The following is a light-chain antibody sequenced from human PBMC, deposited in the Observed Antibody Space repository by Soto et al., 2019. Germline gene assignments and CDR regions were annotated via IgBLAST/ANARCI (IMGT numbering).Light chain of an antibody. J-gene: IGKJ1*01. CDR2: KAS. Sequence: DIQMTQSPSTLSASVGDRVTITCRASQSIGNYLAWYQQKPGKAPKLLIYKASTLESGVPSRFSGRGSGTEFTLSISSLQPDDFATYYCQQYDSFPRTFGQGTKVDIK. CDR1: QSIGNY. V-gene: IGKV1-5*03. CDR3: QQYDSFPRT.